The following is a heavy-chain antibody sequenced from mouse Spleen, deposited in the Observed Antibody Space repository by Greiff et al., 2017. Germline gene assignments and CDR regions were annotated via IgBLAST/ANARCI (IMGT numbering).Heavy chain of an antibody. Sequence: QVQLKQPGTELVKPGASVKLSCKASGYTFTSYWMHWVKQRPGQGLEWIGGINPNNGGTSYNQKFKGKATLTVDKSSSTAYMELRSLTSEDSAVYYCARRGGLGRDWFAYWGQGTLVTVSA. J-gene: IGHJ3*01. D-gene: IGHD4-1*01. CDR1: GYTFTSYW. CDR3: ARRGGLGRDWFAY. CDR2: INPNNGGT. V-gene: IGHV1-53*01.